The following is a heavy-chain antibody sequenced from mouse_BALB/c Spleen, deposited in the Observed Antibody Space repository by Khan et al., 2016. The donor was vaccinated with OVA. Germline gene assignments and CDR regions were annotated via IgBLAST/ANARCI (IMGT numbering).Heavy chain of an antibody. CDR3: ARKNYYGYAMDY. Sequence: EVQLQESGPGLVKPSQSLSLTYTVTGYSITSDYAWDWIRQFPGNKLEWMGYISYSGYTSYNPSLKSRISISRDPSKNQFFLQLTSVTTEDTATYYCARKNYYGYAMDYWGQGTSVTVSS. V-gene: IGHV3-2*02. CDR2: ISYSGYT. J-gene: IGHJ4*01. D-gene: IGHD1-1*01. CDR1: GYSITSDYA.